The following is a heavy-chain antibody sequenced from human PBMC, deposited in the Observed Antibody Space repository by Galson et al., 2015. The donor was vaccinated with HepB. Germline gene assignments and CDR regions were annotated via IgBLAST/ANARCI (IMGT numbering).Heavy chain of an antibody. Sequence: SVKVSCKASGYTFTSYGISWVRQAPGQGLEWMGWISAYNGNTNYAQKLQGRVTMTTDTSTSTAYIELRSLRSDDTAVYYCARAPWITGTKGDYWGQGTLVTVSS. CDR1: GYTFTSYG. D-gene: IGHD1-20*01. V-gene: IGHV1-18*04. CDR3: ARAPWITGTKGDY. CDR2: ISAYNGNT. J-gene: IGHJ4*02.